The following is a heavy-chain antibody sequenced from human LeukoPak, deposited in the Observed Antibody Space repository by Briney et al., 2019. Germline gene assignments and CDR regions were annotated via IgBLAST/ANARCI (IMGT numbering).Heavy chain of an antibody. J-gene: IGHJ3*02. Sequence: GGSLRLSCAASGFTFSNAWMSWVRQAPGKGLEWVGRIKSKTDGGTTDYAAPVTGRFTISRDDSKNTLYLQMNSLKTEDTAVYYCTTDHPHSGSYRGAFDIWGQGTMVTVSS. D-gene: IGHD1-26*01. CDR1: GFTFSNAW. CDR2: IKSKTDGGTT. CDR3: TTDHPHSGSYRGAFDI. V-gene: IGHV3-15*01.